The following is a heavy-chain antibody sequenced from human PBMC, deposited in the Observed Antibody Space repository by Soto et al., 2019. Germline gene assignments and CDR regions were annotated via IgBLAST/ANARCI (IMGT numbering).Heavy chain of an antibody. CDR3: ARSYSYGSYWYFDD. D-gene: IGHD5-18*01. CDR2: ITVSNGNT. CDR1: GYTFSTYG. Sequence: QGQLVQSGAEVKKPGASVKVSCKASGYTFSTYGVSWVRQAPGQGLEWMGWITVSNGNTNYIDNLQGRVTMTTDTSTTTAYMELWRLRSDDTAVYYCARSYSYGSYWYFDDWGPGTLGILSS. V-gene: IGHV1-18*04. J-gene: IGHJ4*02.